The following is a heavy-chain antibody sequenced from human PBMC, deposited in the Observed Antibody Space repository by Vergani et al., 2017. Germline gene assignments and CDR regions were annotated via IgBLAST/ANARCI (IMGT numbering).Heavy chain of an antibody. V-gene: IGHV5-51*01. CDR3: ASGGHGSENGGALQL. Sequence: EKQLVQSGSETKKPGESLKISCQAFGYIFSNFWIGWVRQRPGGGLGWMGIIYPGDSEVKSNPTFRGQVIFSVDTSVNTAYLQWRSLQASDTATYFCASGGHGSENGGALQLWGQGTNITVSS. J-gene: IGHJ3*01. CDR2: IYPGDSEV. D-gene: IGHD3-10*01. CDR1: GYIFSNFW.